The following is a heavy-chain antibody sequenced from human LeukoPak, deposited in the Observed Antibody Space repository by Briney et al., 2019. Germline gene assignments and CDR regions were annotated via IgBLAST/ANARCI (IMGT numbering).Heavy chain of an antibody. Sequence: SETLSLTCAVYGGSFSAYYWSWIRQPPGKGLQWIGEINHSGSTNYNPSLKSRVTISVDTSKNQFSLRLSSVTAADTAVYYCARDSPLQPGWGGDAFDIWGQGTMVTVSS. J-gene: IGHJ3*02. CDR2: INHSGST. D-gene: IGHD3-10*01. CDR1: GGSFSAYY. V-gene: IGHV4-34*01. CDR3: ARDSPLQPGWGGDAFDI.